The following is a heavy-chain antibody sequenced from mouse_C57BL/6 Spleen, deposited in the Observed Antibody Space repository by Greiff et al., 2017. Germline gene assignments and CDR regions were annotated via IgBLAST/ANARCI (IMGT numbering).Heavy chain of an antibody. CDR1: GYTFTEYT. J-gene: IGHJ2*01. V-gene: IGHV1-62-2*01. CDR2: FYPGSGSI. Sequence: QVQLQQSGAELVKPGASVKLSCKASGYTFTEYTIHWVKQRSGQGLEWIGWFYPGSGSIKYNEKFKDKATLTADKSSSTVYMGLSRLTSEYSAVYFCARHEDRDYGSSSHFDYWGQGTTLTVSS. CDR3: ARHEDRDYGSSSHFDY. D-gene: IGHD1-1*01.